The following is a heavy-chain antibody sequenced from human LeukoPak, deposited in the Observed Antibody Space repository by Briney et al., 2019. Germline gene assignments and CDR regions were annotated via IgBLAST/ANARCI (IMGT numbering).Heavy chain of an antibody. V-gene: IGHV1-18*01. D-gene: IGHD3-10*01. CDR1: GYTFTSYG. CDR2: ISAYNGNT. J-gene: IGHJ3*02. CDR3: ARHVWLLWFREPKAYAFDI. Sequence: ASVKVSCKASGYTFTSYGISWVRQAHGQGLEWMGWISAYNGNTNYAQKLQGRVTMTTDTSTSTAYMELRSLRSDDTAVYYCARHVWLLWFREPKAYAFDIWGQGTMVTVSS.